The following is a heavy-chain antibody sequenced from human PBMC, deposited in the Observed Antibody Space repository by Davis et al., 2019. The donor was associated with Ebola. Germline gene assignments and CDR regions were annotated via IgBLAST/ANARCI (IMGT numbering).Heavy chain of an antibody. CDR1: AYTIISYG. CDR3: ARGAIAVFGNPHLGH. V-gene: IGHV1-18*04. D-gene: IGHD6-19*01. J-gene: IGHJ4*02. Sequence: ASSLVTCNASAYTIISYGITWVRQAPGQRLEWMGWIISYDDNTNSAQKSQGSVTMTTDTSTSTAYMELRSLRADDTAVYYCARGAIAVFGNPHLGHWGQGTLVTVST. CDR2: IISYDDNT.